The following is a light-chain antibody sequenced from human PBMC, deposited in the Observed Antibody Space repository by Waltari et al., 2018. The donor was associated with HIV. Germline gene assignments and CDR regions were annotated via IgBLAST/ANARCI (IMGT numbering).Light chain of an antibody. CDR3: QQYNSSPYT. CDR1: QDLSSSY. J-gene: IGKJ2*01. CDR2: GAS. V-gene: IGKV3-20*01. Sequence: EIVLTQSPGTLSLSPGERATLSCRASQDLSSSYLAWYQQKPGQAPRLLIYGASTRATGIPDRFSGSGSGTDFTLTVSRLEPEEFAVYYCQQYNSSPYTLGQGTKLEIK.